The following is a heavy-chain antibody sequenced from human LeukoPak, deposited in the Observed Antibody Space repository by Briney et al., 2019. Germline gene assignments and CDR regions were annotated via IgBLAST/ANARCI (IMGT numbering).Heavy chain of an antibody. V-gene: IGHV4-59*11. D-gene: IGHD3-3*01. Sequence: SETLSLTCTVSGGSISSHYWSWIRQPPGKGLEWIGYIYYSGSTNYNPSLKSRVTISVDTSKNQFSLKLSSVTAADTAVYYCARGGYDFWSGYYTYYFDYWGQGTLVTVSS. CDR1: GGSISSHY. CDR2: IYYSGST. J-gene: IGHJ4*02. CDR3: ARGGYDFWSGYYTYYFDY.